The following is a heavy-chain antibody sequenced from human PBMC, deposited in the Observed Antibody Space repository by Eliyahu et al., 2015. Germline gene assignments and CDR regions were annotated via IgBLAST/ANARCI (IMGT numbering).Heavy chain of an antibody. CDR2: IYTSGST. D-gene: IGHD2-21*02. CDR3: ARDWASYCGGDCYPDSLNWFDP. Sequence: QVQLQESGPGLVKPSXTLSLTCTVSGGSISSYYWXWIRQPAGKGLEWIGRIYTSGSTNYNPSLKSRVTMSVDTSKNQFSLKLSSVTAADTAVYYCARDWASYCGGDCYPDSLNWFDPWGQGTLVTVSS. CDR1: GGSISSYY. J-gene: IGHJ5*02. V-gene: IGHV4-4*07.